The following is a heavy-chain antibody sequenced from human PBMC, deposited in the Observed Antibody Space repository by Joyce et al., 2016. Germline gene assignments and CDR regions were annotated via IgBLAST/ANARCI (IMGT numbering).Heavy chain of an antibody. CDR1: GLTLSNYG. Sequence: QVQLVESGGGVVQPGRSLSLSCAASGLTLSNYGVHWVRQVPGKGLEWVAVISYDGIYKYYADSVKGRFTISRDNSKNTVFLEMNSLRTEDTAVYYCAKILTATYSSGWFLDYWGQGTLVTVSS. CDR2: ISYDGIYK. V-gene: IGHV3-30*18. J-gene: IGHJ4*02. CDR3: AKILTATYSSGWFLDY. D-gene: IGHD6-25*01.